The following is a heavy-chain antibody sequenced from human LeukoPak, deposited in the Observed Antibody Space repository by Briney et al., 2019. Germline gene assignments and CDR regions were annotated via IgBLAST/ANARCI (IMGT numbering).Heavy chain of an antibody. Sequence: PGGSLRLSCAASGFTFSGSAMHWVRQASGKGLEWVGRIRSKGNNYATEYAALVKGRLTISRDDSKNTAYLQMNSLKTEDTAVYYCTRVIGGYDWNDAFDIWGQGTVVTVSS. CDR2: IRSKGNNYAT. J-gene: IGHJ3*02. D-gene: IGHD5-12*01. V-gene: IGHV3-73*01. CDR1: GFTFSGSA. CDR3: TRVIGGYDWNDAFDI.